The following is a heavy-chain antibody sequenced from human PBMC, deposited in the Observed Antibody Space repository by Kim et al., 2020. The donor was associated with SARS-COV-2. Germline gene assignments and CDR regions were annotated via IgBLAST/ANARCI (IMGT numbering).Heavy chain of an antibody. CDR3: ARAGGGSDGSGSFFTDFDY. V-gene: IGHV3-21*01. D-gene: IGHD3-10*01. CDR2: ISSSSSYI. CDR1: GFTFSSYS. J-gene: IGHJ4*02. Sequence: GGSLRLSCAASGFTFSSYSMNWVRQAPGKGLEWVSSISSSSSYIYYADSVKGRFTISRDNAKNSLYLQMNSLRAEDTAVYYCARAGGGSDGSGSFFTDFDYWGQGTLVTVSS.